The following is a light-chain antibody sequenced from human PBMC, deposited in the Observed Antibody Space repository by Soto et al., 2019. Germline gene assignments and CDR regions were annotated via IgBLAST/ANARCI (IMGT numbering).Light chain of an antibody. CDR1: SSNIGSNT. CDR2: SNN. Sequence: QSVLTQPPSASGTPGQRVTISCSGSSSNIGSNTVNWYQQLPGTAPKLLIYSNNQRPSGVPDRFSGSKSGTSASLAISGVQSEDEADYYCAAWDDSLTGYVVFGGGTKLTVL. J-gene: IGLJ2*01. CDR3: AAWDDSLTGYVV. V-gene: IGLV1-44*01.